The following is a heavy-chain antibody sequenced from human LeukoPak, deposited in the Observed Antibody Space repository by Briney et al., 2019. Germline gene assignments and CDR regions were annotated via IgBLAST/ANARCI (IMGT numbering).Heavy chain of an antibody. Sequence: PGGSLRLSCAASGFTFSSYAMHWVRQAPGKGLEWVAVISYDGSNKYYADSVKGRFTISRDNSKNTLYLQMNSLRAEDTAVYYCARDGRAVAGNGGVDGFDIWGQGTMVTVSS. D-gene: IGHD6-19*01. CDR3: ARDGRAVAGNGGVDGFDI. V-gene: IGHV3-30-3*01. CDR2: ISYDGSNK. CDR1: GFTFSSYA. J-gene: IGHJ3*02.